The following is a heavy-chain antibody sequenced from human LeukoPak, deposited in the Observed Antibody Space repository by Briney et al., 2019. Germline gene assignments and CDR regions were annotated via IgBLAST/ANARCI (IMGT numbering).Heavy chain of an antibody. V-gene: IGHV1-18*01. CDR2: ISAYNGNT. CDR3: ARDGRYYDSSGDEEIDY. Sequence: ASVKVSCKASGYTFTSYGISWVRQAPGQGPEWMGWISAYNGNTNYAQKLQGRVTMTTDTSTSTAYMEPRSLRSDDTAVYYCARDGRYYDSSGDEEIDYWGQGTLVTVSS. J-gene: IGHJ4*02. D-gene: IGHD3-22*01. CDR1: GYTFTSYG.